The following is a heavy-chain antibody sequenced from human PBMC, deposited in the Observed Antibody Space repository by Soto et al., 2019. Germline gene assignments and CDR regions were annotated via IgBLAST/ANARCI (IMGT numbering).Heavy chain of an antibody. D-gene: IGHD3-10*01. V-gene: IGHV1-18*01. CDR3: ASYYYYGAGSYYPQKGSDYYYGMDV. Sequence: QVQLVQSGAEVKKPGASVKVSCKASGYTFTSYGISWVRQAPGQGLEWMGWISAYNGNTNYAQKFQGRGAMTTDTSTSTAYMELRSLRSDDTAVYYCASYYYYGAGSYYPQKGSDYYYGMDVWGQGTTVTVSS. J-gene: IGHJ6*02. CDR1: GYTFTSYG. CDR2: ISAYNGNT.